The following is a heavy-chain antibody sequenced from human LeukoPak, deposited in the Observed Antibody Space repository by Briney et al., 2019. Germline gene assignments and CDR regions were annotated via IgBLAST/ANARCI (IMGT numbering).Heavy chain of an antibody. CDR2: FDPEDGET. Sequence: ASVKVSCKVSGYTLTELSVHWVRQAPGKGLEWMGVFDPEDGETIYAQKFQGIVTMTEDTSTDTAYMELSSLRSEDTAVYYCATGYCSSTSCYNPGWFDPWGQGTLVTVSS. CDR1: GYTLTELS. V-gene: IGHV1-24*01. CDR3: ATGYCSSTSCYNPGWFDP. J-gene: IGHJ5*02. D-gene: IGHD2-2*01.